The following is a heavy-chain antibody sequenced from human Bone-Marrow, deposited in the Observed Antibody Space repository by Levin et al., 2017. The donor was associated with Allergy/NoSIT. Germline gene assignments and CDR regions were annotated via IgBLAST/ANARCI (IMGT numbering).Heavy chain of an antibody. CDR1: GGSISKSTW. V-gene: IGHV4-4*02. CDR2: IYQSGST. CDR3: ARLTTRLTPDYFDS. J-gene: IGHJ4*02. Sequence: PSQTLSLTCAVSGGSISKSTWWSWVRQSPGKGLEWLGEIYQSGSTTYNPSVKSRVTILVDTSKNQFSLKLTSVTAADTAVYYCARLTTRLTPDYFDSWGPGTLVTVSS. D-gene: IGHD1-1*01.